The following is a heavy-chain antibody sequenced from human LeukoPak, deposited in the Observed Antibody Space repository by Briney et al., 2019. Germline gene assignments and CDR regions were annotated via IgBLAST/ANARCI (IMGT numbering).Heavy chain of an antibody. CDR2: ISSSSSYI. CDR1: GFTFSSYS. J-gene: IGHJ6*03. D-gene: IGHD7-27*01. V-gene: IGHV3-21*01. CDR3: ARVFFGEELGGYYYYYYMDV. Sequence: PGGSLRLSCAASGFTFSSYSMNWVRQAPGKGLEWVSSISSSSSYIYYADSVKGRFTISRDNAKNSLYLQMNSLRAEDTAVYYCARVFFGEELGGYYYYYYMDVWGKGTTVTVSS.